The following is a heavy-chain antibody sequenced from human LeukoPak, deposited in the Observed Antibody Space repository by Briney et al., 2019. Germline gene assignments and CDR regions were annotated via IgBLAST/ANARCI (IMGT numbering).Heavy chain of an antibody. CDR1: GFTFSSYG. CDR2: ISYDGSNK. CDR3: AKRGRSEYSSSGMDV. V-gene: IGHV3-30*18. J-gene: IGHJ6*02. Sequence: PGGSLRLSCAASGFTFSSYGMHWVRQAPGKGLEWVAVISYDGSNKYYADSVKGRFTISRDNSKNTLYLQMNSLRAEDTAVYYCAKRGRSEYSSSGMDVWGQGTTVTVSS. D-gene: IGHD6-6*01.